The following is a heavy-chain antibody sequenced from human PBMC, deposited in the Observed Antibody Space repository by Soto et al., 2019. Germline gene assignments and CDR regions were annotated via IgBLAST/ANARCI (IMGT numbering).Heavy chain of an antibody. CDR2: VSSSGSYT. D-gene: IGHD4-17*01. V-gene: IGHV3-11*06. J-gene: IGHJ4*02. CDR3: ARDGGYGDYYYDS. CDR1: VFTFSDYY. Sequence: GGPLRLSCVASVFTFSDYYMAWIRQAPGKGLEYIAFVSSSGSYTNYADSMKGRFTISRDNARASLYLQMNNLRGDDTAVYYCARDGGYGDYYYDSWGQGTLVTVSS.